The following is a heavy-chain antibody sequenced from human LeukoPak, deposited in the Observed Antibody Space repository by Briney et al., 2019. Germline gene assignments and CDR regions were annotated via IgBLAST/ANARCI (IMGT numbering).Heavy chain of an antibody. J-gene: IGHJ4*02. Sequence: GGSLRLSCVVSGFYLSDYYMSWIRQAPGKGLEWISYISSSGGNNYFADSVKGRFTMSRDNARGSLYLQMNSLTADDTAIYYCARRRDYFDYWGQGTLVTVSS. V-gene: IGHV3-11*01. CDR1: GFYLSDYY. CDR2: ISSSGGNN. CDR3: ARRRDYFDY.